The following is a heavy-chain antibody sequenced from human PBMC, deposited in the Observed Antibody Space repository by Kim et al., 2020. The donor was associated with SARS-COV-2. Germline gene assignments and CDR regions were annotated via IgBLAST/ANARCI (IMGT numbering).Heavy chain of an antibody. J-gene: IGHJ6*02. D-gene: IGHD2-2*01. CDR3: ARDTLTLSKAIVVVPAADLPLCGMDV. CDR1: GFTFSSYS. CDR2: ISSSSSYI. V-gene: IGHV3-21*01. Sequence: GGSLRLSCAASGFTFSSYSMNWVRQAPGKGLEWVSSISSSSSYIYYADSVKGRFTISRDNAKNSLYLQMNSLRAEDTAVYYCARDTLTLSKAIVVVPAADLPLCGMDVWGQGTTVTVSS.